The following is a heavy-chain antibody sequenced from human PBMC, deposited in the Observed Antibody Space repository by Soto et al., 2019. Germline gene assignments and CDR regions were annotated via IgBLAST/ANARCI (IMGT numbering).Heavy chain of an antibody. D-gene: IGHD2-15*01. CDR1: GFTFSSYA. V-gene: IGHV3-30-3*01. J-gene: IGHJ4*02. CDR2: ISYDGSNK. CDR3: ASGRARGYCSGGSCLTENDY. Sequence: QVQLVESGGGVVQPGRSLRLSCAASGFTFSSYAMHWVRQAPGKGLEWVAVISYDGSNKYYADSVKGRFTISRDNSKNTLYLQMNSRRAEDTAVYYCASGRARGYCSGGSCLTENDYWGQGTLVTVSS.